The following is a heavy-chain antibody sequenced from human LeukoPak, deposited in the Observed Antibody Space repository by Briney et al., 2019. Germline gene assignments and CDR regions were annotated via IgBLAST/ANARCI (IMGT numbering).Heavy chain of an antibody. CDR3: ASSGENWGDAFDI. J-gene: IGHJ3*02. CDR2: ISSSGSTI. V-gene: IGHV3-11*04. Sequence: PGGSLRLSCAASGFTFSDYYMSWIRQAPGRGLEWVSYISSSGSTIYYADSVKGRFTISRDNAKNSLYLQMNSLRAEDTAVYYCASSGENWGDAFDIWGQGTMVTVSS. D-gene: IGHD7-27*01. CDR1: GFTFSDYY.